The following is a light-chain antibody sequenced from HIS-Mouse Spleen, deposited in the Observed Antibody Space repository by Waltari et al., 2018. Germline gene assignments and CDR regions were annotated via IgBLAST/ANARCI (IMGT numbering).Light chain of an antibody. CDR1: SSNIGTNY. J-gene: IGLJ7*01. CDR2: DNK. CDR3: GTWDSSLSAGV. Sequence: QSVLTQPPSVSAAPGQKVTISCSGSSSNIGTNYVSWYQQLPGTAPKLLIYDNKKRPSGMPDRFPGSKSGTSATLGITGLQTGDEADYYCGTWDSSLSAGVFGGGTQLTVL. V-gene: IGLV1-51*01.